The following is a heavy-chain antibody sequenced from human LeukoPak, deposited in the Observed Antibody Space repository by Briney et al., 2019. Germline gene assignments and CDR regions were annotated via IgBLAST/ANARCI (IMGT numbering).Heavy chain of an antibody. V-gene: IGHV3-21*01. CDR1: GFTFSSYS. J-gene: IGHJ4*02. CDR3: ARSHCTNGVCHNYFDY. CDR2: ISSSSYI. D-gene: IGHD2-8*01. Sequence: PGGSLRLSCAASGFTFSSYSMNWVRQAPGKGLEWVSSISSSSYIYYADSVKGRFTISRDNAKNSLYLQMNSLRAEDTAVYYCARSHCTNGVCHNYFDYWGQGTLVTVSS.